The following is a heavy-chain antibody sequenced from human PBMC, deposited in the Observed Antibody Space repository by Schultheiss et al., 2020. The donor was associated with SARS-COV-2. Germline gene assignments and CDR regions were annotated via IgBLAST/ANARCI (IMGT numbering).Heavy chain of an antibody. V-gene: IGHV3-21*01. Sequence: ETLSLTCAVYGGSFSDYYWNWIRQPPGKGLEWVSSISSSGGYIYYADSVKGRFTISRDNARNSLYLQMNSLRAEDTAVYYCARDRDSWYFDLWGRGTLVTVSS. CDR2: ISSSGGYI. CDR3: ARDRDSWYFDL. CDR1: GGSFSDYY. J-gene: IGHJ2*01.